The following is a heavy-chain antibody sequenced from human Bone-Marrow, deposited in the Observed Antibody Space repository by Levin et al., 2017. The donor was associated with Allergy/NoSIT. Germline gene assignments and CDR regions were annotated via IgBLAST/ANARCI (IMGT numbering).Heavy chain of an antibody. Sequence: GESLKISCKASGFTFGDSAMSWVRQAPGKGLEWVGFIRSKAYGETTQYAASVQGRFTISRDDSKNIAYLQLNSLKSEDTAVYYCARVIVVTTFPYYFDYWGQGALVTVSS. V-gene: IGHV3-49*04. CDR2: IRSKAYGETT. D-gene: IGHD2-21*01. CDR3: ARVIVVTTFPYYFDY. J-gene: IGHJ4*02. CDR1: GFTFGDSA.